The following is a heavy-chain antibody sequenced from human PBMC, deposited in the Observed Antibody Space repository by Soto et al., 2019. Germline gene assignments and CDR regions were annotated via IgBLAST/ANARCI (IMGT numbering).Heavy chain of an antibody. Sequence: GGSMTLSCAAIGSTSSTSSMNWVRPAQGRGLEWISYIRRHTSVTAYADSVKGRFTISRDSAKNSLYLQRDSLRVEDMAVYYCASCARPDVYCVGVWGKRSTVTVLS. D-gene: IGHD6-6*01. CDR1: GSTSSTSS. CDR3: ASCARPDVYCVGV. V-gene: IGHV3-48*01. CDR2: IRRHTSVT. J-gene: IGHJ6*04.